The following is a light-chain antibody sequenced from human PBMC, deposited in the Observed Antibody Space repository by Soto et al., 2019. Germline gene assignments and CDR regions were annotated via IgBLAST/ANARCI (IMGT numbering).Light chain of an antibody. CDR2: GNS. V-gene: IGLV1-40*01. Sequence: QSVLTQPPSVSGAPGQRVTISCIGSSSNIGAGYYVHWYQQLPGTAPKLLIYGNSNRPSGIPDRFSGSKSGTSASLAITGLQGEEEADYDCQSYVSSLSGCGVFGGGTKLTVL. J-gene: IGLJ2*01. CDR1: SSNIGAGYY. CDR3: QSYVSSLSGCGV.